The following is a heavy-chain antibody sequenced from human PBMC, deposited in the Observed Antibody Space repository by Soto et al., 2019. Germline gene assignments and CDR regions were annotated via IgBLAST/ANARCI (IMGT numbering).Heavy chain of an antibody. Sequence: PSDTLCLTCSVSGDAISNFDWSGILQTTGRGLEWIGCVDDSGSTDYTPPLKGRVTISLHTSKTQFSLSLRSATAADTATYYCARGTRALITSFFAYWGQGIPVTVSS. J-gene: IGHJ4*02. V-gene: IGHV4-59*03. CDR1: GDAISNFD. CDR2: VDDSGST. CDR3: ARGTRALITSFFAY. D-gene: IGHD1-20*01.